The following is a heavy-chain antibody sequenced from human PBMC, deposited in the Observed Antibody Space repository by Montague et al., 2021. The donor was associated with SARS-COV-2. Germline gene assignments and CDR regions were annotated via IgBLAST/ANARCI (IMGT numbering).Heavy chain of an antibody. CDR3: ARWDPQTLTLIGLRGKSASDY. J-gene: IGHJ4*02. V-gene: IGHV4-34*01. CDR2: MNHSGTT. D-gene: IGHD4-23*01. CDR1: GGSFSGYY. Sequence: SETLSLTCAVYGGSFSGYYWTWIRQSPGKGLEWIAEMNHSGTTNYNFNPSLRSRATISVDTSKSQFSLKLSSVTAADTGVYYCARWDPQTLTLIGLRGKSASDYWGQGTLVTVSS.